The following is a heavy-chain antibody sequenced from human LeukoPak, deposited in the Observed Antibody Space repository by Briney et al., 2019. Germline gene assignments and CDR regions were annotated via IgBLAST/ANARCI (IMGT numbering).Heavy chain of an antibody. CDR2: ISSSGSTI. CDR3: ARDRTGSYYDSSGSGY. CDR1: GFTFSDYY. D-gene: IGHD3-22*01. Sequence: GGSLRLSCAASGFTFSDYYMSWIRQAPGKGLEWVSYISSSGSTIYYADSVKGRFTISRDNAKNSLYLQMNSLRAEDTAVYYCARDRTGSYYDSSGSGYWGQGTLVTVSS. V-gene: IGHV3-11*01. J-gene: IGHJ4*02.